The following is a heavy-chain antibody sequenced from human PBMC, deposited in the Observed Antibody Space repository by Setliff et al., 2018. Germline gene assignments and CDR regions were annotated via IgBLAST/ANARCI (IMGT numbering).Heavy chain of an antibody. V-gene: IGHV4-34*01. J-gene: IGHJ3*02. CDR2: INHSGST. D-gene: IGHD3-22*01. CDR1: GGSFSGYY. CDR3: ARGLSYYDSSGYLLAPYAFDI. Sequence: SETLSLTCAVYGGSFSGYYWSWIRQPPGKGLEWIGEINHSGSTNYNPSLKSRVTISVDTSKNQFSLNLSSVTAADTAMYYCARGLSYYDSSGYLLAPYAFDIWGQGTMVTVSS.